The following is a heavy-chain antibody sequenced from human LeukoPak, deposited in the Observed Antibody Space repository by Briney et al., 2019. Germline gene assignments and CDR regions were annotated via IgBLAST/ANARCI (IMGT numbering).Heavy chain of an antibody. CDR1: GFTFSSYS. V-gene: IGHV3-21*01. Sequence: GGSLRLSCAASGFTFSSYSMNWVRQAPGKGLEWVSSISSSSSYIYYADSVKARFTISRDNAKNSLYLQMNSLRAEDTAVYYCARGGKGYSYGQRLDYWGQGTLVTVSS. J-gene: IGHJ4*02. CDR3: ARGGKGYSYGQRLDY. D-gene: IGHD5-18*01. CDR2: ISSSSSYI.